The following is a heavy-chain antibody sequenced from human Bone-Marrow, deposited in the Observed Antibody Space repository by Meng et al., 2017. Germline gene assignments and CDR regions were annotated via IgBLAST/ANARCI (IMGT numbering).Heavy chain of an antibody. CDR1: GFTFSSYA. D-gene: IGHD1-1*01. J-gene: IGHJ4*02. Sequence: VGCGGGWGQPGVSLRLSCAASGFTFSSYAMSGVRQAPGKGLEWVSAISGSGGSTYYADSVKGRFTISRDNSKNTLYLQMNSLRAEDTAVYYCAKQKAYDGFDYWGQGTLVTVSS. V-gene: IGHV3-23*04. CDR2: ISGSGGST. CDR3: AKQKAYDGFDY.